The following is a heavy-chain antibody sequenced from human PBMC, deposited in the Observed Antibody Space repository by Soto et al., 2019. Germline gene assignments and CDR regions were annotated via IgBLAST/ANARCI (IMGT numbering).Heavy chain of an antibody. J-gene: IGHJ4*02. V-gene: IGHV3-66*01. Sequence: EVQLVESGGGLVQSGGSLTLSCAASGFTVSNSYMSWVRQAPGKGLEWVSAIYSGGSSYYADSVKGRFTISRDNSRNTLYIQMNSLRAEDTAVYFCARCDGSATYCFFFAYWGQGTPVTVSS. CDR3: ARCDGSATYCFFFAY. CDR1: GFTVSNSY. D-gene: IGHD3-10*01. CDR2: IYSGGSS.